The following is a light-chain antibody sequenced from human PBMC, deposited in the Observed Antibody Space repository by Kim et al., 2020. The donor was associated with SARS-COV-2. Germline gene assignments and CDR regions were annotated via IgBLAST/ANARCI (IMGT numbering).Light chain of an antibody. Sequence: NFMLTQPHSVSESPGQTVTISCTGNSDSIVRNFVQWYQQRPGSAPTTVIYDDNQRPSGVPARFSASVDTSSHSASLTISGLRTEDEADYYCQSYDPATHWVFCGGTHLTVL. V-gene: IGLV6-57*02. J-gene: IGLJ3*02. CDR3: QSYDPATHWV. CDR1: SDSIVRNF. CDR2: DDN.